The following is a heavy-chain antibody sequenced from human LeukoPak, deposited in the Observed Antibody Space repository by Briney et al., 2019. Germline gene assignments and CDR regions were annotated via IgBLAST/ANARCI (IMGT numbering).Heavy chain of an antibody. CDR2: VYYIGST. J-gene: IGHJ3*02. CDR1: GDSISRSSDY. V-gene: IGHV4-39*07. CDR3: AREDAEQMDNSFDI. D-gene: IGHD5-24*01. Sequence: PSETLSLTCTVSGDSISRSSDYWGWIRQPPGKGPEWIGSVYYIGSTFYNPSLKSRLTISIDTSKSQFSLKLRSVTAADTAVYYCAREDAEQMDNSFDIWGQGTMVTVSS.